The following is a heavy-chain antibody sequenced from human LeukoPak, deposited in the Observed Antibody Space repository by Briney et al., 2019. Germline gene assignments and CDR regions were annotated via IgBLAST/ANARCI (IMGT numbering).Heavy chain of an antibody. CDR1: GFTFSSYS. V-gene: IGHV3-21*01. CDR2: ISSSSSYI. J-gene: IGHJ6*04. CDR3: AELGITMIGGV. Sequence: PGGSLRLSCAASGFTFSSYSMNWVRQAPGKGLEWVSSISSSSSYIYYADSVKGRFTIARDNAKNSLYLQMNSLRAEDTAVYYCAELGITMIGGVWGKGTTVTISS. D-gene: IGHD3-10*02.